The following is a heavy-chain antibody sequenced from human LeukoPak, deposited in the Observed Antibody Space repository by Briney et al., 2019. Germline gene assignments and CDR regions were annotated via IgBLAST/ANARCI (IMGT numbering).Heavy chain of an antibody. Sequence: GASVKVSCKAYGGTFSSYAISWVRQAPGQGLEWMGGIIPIFGTANYAQKFQGRVTITADESTSTAYMELSSLRSEDTAVYYCAREDSSSSREFDYWGQGTLVTVSS. CDR2: IIPIFGTA. CDR1: GGTFSSYA. D-gene: IGHD6-6*01. V-gene: IGHV1-69*13. CDR3: AREDSSSSREFDY. J-gene: IGHJ4*02.